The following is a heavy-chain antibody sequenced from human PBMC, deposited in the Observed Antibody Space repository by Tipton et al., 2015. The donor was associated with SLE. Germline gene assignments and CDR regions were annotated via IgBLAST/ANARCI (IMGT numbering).Heavy chain of an antibody. D-gene: IGHD6-19*01. CDR2: IYHSGST. CDR3: ARHLYNIGWNHFDY. V-gene: IGHV4-4*02. J-gene: IGHJ4*02. CDR1: GGSISNSNW. Sequence: GLVKLSGTLSLTCAVSGGSISNSNWWSWVRQPPGKGLEWIEEIYHSGSTNDNPSLRSQVTMSMDTSKNQFSLRLSSVTAADTAVYYCARHLYNIGWNHFDYWGPGTLVTVSS.